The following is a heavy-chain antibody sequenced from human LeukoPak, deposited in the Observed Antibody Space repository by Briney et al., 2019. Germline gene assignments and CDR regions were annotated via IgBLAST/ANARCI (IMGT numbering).Heavy chain of an antibody. CDR3: ARNADYGSSNPFDY. V-gene: IGHV3-74*01. J-gene: IGHJ4*02. Sequence: TGGSLRLSCAASGFTFSSYWMHWVRQAPGKGLVWVSRINSDGSSTTYVDSVKGRFTISRDNAKNTLYLHMNSLRAEGTAVYYCARNADYGSSNPFDYWGQGTLVTVSS. CDR1: GFTFSSYW. CDR2: INSDGSST. D-gene: IGHD4-17*01.